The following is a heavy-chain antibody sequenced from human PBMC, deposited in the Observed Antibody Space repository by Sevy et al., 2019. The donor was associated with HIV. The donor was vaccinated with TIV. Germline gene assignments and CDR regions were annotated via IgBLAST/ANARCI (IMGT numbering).Heavy chain of an antibody. CDR2: ISYDGSNK. CDR3: VRGGPLWGSGIVFGMDV. CDR1: GFTFSSYA. Sequence: GGSLRLSCAASGFTFSSYAMHWVRQAPGKGLEWVAVISYDGSNKYYADSVKGRFTISRDNSKNTLYLQMNSLRAEDTAVYYCVRGGPLWGSGIVFGMDVWGQGTTVTVSS. V-gene: IGHV3-30-3*01. J-gene: IGHJ6*02. D-gene: IGHD3-10*01.